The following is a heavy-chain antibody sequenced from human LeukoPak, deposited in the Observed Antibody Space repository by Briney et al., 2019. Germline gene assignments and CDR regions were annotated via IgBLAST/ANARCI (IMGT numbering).Heavy chain of an antibody. Sequence: PSETLSLTCTVSGGSISSYSCSWIRQPPGKGLEWIGYIYYSGSTNYNPSLKSRVTISVDTSKNQFSLKLSSVTAADTAVYYCARAYYYGSGSPFGYWGQGTLVTVSS. V-gene: IGHV4-59*08. D-gene: IGHD3-10*01. CDR1: GGSISSYS. CDR2: IYYSGST. J-gene: IGHJ4*02. CDR3: ARAYYYGSGSPFGY.